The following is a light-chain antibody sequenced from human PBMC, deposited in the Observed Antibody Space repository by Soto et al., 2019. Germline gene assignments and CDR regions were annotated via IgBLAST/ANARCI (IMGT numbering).Light chain of an antibody. V-gene: IGLV1-47*01. CDR1: SSNIGSNY. CDR2: RND. CDR3: AAWDDSLSAVV. J-gene: IGLJ2*01. Sequence: QSVLTQPPSASGTPGQRVTISCSGSSSNIGSNYVYWYQQFTGSAPKLLIYRNDQRPSGVTDRFSGSKSGTSASLAISGPRSEDEADYYCAAWDDSLSAVVFCGGTKLTVL.